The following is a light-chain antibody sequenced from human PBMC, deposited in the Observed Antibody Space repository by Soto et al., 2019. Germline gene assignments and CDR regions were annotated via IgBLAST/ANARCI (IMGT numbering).Light chain of an antibody. V-gene: IGKV1-33*01. CDR2: DAS. J-gene: IGKJ1*01. CDR1: QDISNY. CDR3: QQYDNLWT. Sequence: DLQMTQSPSSLSASVGDRVTITCQASQDISNYLNWYQQKPGKAPKLLIYDASNLETGVPSRFSGSGSGTDFTFTISSLQPEDIATYYCQQYDNLWTFGQGTKVEI.